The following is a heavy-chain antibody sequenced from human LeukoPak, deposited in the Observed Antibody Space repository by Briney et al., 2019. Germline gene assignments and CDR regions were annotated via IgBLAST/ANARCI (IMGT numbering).Heavy chain of an antibody. CDR3: ARMGGHYYYYYMDV. CDR2: INHRGII. Sequence: PSETLSLTCAVYGDSLNDYYWMWIRQSPGKGLEWITGINHRGIINYNPSLKSRVTLSVDTSNNHFFLNLDSVTAADSAVYYCARMGGHYYYYYMDVWSQGTTVTVSS. V-gene: IGHV4-34*01. J-gene: IGHJ6*03. D-gene: IGHD3-16*01. CDR1: GDSLNDYY.